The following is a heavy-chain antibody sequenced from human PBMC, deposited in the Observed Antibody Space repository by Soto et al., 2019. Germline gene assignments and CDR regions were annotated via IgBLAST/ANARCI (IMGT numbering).Heavy chain of an antibody. Sequence: GGSLRLSCAASGITFSTYAMSWVRRAPGKRLEWVSTIGSNGADKQYADFVKGRFTVSRDSSKSTLSLQMNSLRAEDTAVYYCAADYLRHNSLNGYYYSYGMGVWGQGTTVTVSS. CDR2: IGSNGADK. CDR1: GITFSTYA. J-gene: IGHJ6*02. V-gene: IGHV3-23*01. D-gene: IGHD4-17*01. CDR3: AADYLRHNSLNGYYYSYGMGV.